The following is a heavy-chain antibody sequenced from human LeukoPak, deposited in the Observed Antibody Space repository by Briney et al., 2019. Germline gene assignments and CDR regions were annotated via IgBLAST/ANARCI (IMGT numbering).Heavy chain of an antibody. V-gene: IGHV4-39*07. Sequence: PSETLSLTCTVSGGSISSSHYYWGWIRQPPGKGLEWIGSIYSSGSTYSNPSLKSRVTISVDTSKNQFSLKLTSVTAADTAVYYCARAYSSVWAGGWSLGYWGQGTLVTVSS. CDR1: GGSISSSHYY. CDR2: IYSSGST. J-gene: IGHJ4*02. D-gene: IGHD6-19*01. CDR3: ARAYSSVWAGGWSLGY.